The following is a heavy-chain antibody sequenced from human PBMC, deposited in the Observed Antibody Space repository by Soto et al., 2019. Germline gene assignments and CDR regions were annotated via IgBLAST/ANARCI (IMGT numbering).Heavy chain of an antibody. CDR2: IILIFGTA. CDR3: ARDWGYYYGSGSLGGYYGMDV. Sequence: KKSRASVKVTCKASGGTFSNYAINWVRQAPGKRIEWMGGIILIFGTANYAHKFQGRVTITADESTSTAYLELSSLRSEDTAVYYCARDWGYYYGSGSLGGYYGMDVWGQGTTVTSP. CDR1: GGTFSNYA. J-gene: IGHJ6*02. V-gene: IGHV1-69*13. D-gene: IGHD3-10*01.